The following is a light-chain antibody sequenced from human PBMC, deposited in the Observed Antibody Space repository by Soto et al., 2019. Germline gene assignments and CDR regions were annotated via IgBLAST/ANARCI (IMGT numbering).Light chain of an antibody. Sequence: EVALTQSPVTLSLSPGERATLSCRASQSVSSYLAWYQQKPGQAPRLLIYDISNRATGIPARFSGSGSGTDFTLTISSLEPDDFAVYYCQQRNDWQVTFGQGTRLEIK. CDR2: DIS. J-gene: IGKJ5*01. CDR3: QQRNDWQVT. V-gene: IGKV3-11*01. CDR1: QSVSSY.